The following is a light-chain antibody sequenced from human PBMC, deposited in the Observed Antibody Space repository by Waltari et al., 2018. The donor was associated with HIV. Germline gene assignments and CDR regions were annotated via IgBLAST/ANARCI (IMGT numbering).Light chain of an antibody. CDR1: SSNIGSNY. J-gene: IGLJ2*01. CDR3: VAWDDTLSGPV. CDR2: RNG. Sequence: QSLLTQSPSASGTPGQRVTISCSGSSSNIGSNYVYWYQQLPGTAPKLLIYRNGHRPSVVPDRFSASKSGTSASLDISGLRSEDETDYYCVAWDDTLSGPVFGGGTKLTVL. V-gene: IGLV1-47*01.